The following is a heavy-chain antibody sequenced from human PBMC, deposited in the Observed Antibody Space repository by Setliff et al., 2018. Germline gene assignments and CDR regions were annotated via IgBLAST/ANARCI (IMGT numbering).Heavy chain of an antibody. Sequence: VSGPTLVNPTETLTLTCSLSGVSLSASGVGVGWIRQPPGKALEWLALMFWNGGERYNPSLSSRLSIAKDTSRNEVVLTLINLDPLDTATYYCAHRQLGSAAAGASFDFWGRGTLVTVSS. D-gene: IGHD6-13*01. V-gene: IGHV2-5*01. CDR1: GVSLSASGVG. CDR2: MFWNGGE. J-gene: IGHJ4*02. CDR3: AHRQLGSAAAGASFDF.